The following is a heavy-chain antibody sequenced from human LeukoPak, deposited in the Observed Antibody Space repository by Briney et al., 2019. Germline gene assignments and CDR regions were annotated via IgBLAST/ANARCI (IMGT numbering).Heavy chain of an antibody. CDR3: ARLRRDGYNLDY. J-gene: IGHJ4*02. Sequence: SGTLSLTCTVSGGSISSYYWSWIRQPPGKGLEWIGYIYYSGSTNYNPSPKSRVTISVDTSKNQFSLKLSSVTAADTAVYYCARLRRDGYNLDYWGQGTLVTVSS. V-gene: IGHV4-59*01. CDR2: IYYSGST. D-gene: IGHD5-24*01. CDR1: GGSISSYY.